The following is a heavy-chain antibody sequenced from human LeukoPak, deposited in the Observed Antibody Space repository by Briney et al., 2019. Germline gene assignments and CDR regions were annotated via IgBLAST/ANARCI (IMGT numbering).Heavy chain of an antibody. V-gene: IGHV3-7*01. CDR1: GFTFSSYW. J-gene: IGHJ4*02. CDR3: ARGAAAGIAVAGTYDY. Sequence: GGSLRLSCAASGFTFSSYWMSWVRQAPGKGLEWVANIKQDGSEKYYVDSVKGRFTISRDNAKNSLYLRMNSLRAEDTAVYYCARGAAAGIAVAGTYDYWGQGTLVTVSS. D-gene: IGHD6-19*01. CDR2: IKQDGSEK.